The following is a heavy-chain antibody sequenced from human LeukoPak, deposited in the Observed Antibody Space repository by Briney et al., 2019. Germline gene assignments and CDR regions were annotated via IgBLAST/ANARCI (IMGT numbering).Heavy chain of an antibody. Sequence: PGGSLRLSCAASGFIFSSYAMHWVRQAPGKGLEWVAVISYDGSNKYYADSVKGRFTISRDNSKNTLYLQMNSLRAEDTAVYYCARPVGSYGVGDAFDIWGQGTMVTVSS. V-gene: IGHV3-30-3*01. D-gene: IGHD1-26*01. J-gene: IGHJ3*02. CDR3: ARPVGSYGVGDAFDI. CDR1: GFIFSSYA. CDR2: ISYDGSNK.